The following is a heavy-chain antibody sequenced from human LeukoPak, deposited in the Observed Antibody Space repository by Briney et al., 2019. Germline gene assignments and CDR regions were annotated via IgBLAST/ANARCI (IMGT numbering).Heavy chain of an antibody. Sequence: ASVKVSCKVSGYTLTELSMHWVRQAPGKGLEWMGGFDPEDGETIYAQKFQGRVTMTTDTSTSTAYMELRSLRSDDTAVYYCARAYSSGWYGSYPVDYWGQGTLVTVSS. CDR1: GYTLTELS. CDR3: ARAYSSGWYGSYPVDY. V-gene: IGHV1-24*01. J-gene: IGHJ4*02. D-gene: IGHD6-19*01. CDR2: FDPEDGET.